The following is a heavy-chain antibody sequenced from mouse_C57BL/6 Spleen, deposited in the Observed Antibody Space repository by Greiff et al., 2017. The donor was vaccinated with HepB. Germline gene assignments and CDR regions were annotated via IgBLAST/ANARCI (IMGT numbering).Heavy chain of an antibody. D-gene: IGHD2-4*01. V-gene: IGHV2-9-1*01. CDR1: GFSLTSYA. CDR3: ARSYDYDRRYAMDY. CDR2: IWTGGGT. Sequence: VKVVESGPGLVAPSQSLSITCTVSGFSLTSYAISWVRQPPGKGLEWLGVIWTGGGTNYNSALKSRLSISKDNSKSQVFLKMNSLQTDDTARYYCARSYDYDRRYAMDYWGQGTSVTVSS. J-gene: IGHJ4*01.